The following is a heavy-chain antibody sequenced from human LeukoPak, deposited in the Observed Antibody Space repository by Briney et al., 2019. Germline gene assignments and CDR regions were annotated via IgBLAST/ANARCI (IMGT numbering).Heavy chain of an antibody. J-gene: IGHJ4*02. D-gene: IGHD6-19*01. V-gene: IGHV4-59*01. CDR3: ARGSTDSSGWYGTGGISDY. CDR1: GGSISSYY. CDR2: IYYSGST. Sequence: PSETLSLTCTVSGGSISSYYWSWIRQPPGKGLEWIGYIYYSGSTNYNPSLKSRVTISVDTSKNQFSLKLSSVTAADTAVYYCARGSTDSSGWYGTGGISDYWGQGTLVTVPS.